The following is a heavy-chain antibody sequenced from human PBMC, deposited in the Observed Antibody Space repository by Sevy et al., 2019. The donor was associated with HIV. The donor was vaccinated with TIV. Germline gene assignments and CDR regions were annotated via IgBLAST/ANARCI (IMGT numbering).Heavy chain of an antibody. CDR3: ARDRYAGPNMSYLDY. J-gene: IGHJ4*02. CDR1: GFTFSSYT. D-gene: IGHD2-21*01. CDR2: ISYDGSDK. V-gene: IGHV3-30*04. Sequence: GGALRLSCAASGFTFSSYTMHWVRQAPGKGLEWVALISYDGSDKYYGDSVKGRFNISRDNSKNTLYLQMNSLTPGDTAVYYCARDRYAGPNMSYLDYWAQGTLVTVSS.